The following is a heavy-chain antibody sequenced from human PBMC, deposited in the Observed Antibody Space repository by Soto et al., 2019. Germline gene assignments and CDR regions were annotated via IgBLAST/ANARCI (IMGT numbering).Heavy chain of an antibody. J-gene: IGHJ3*02. CDR2: IYYSGST. Sequence: QVQLQESGPGLVKPSETLSLTCTVSGGSISSYYWSWIRQPPGKGLEWIGYIYYSGSTNYNPSLKSRVTISVDTSKNQFSLKLSSVTAADTAVYYCARRYVDAFDIWGQATMVTVSS. V-gene: IGHV4-59*08. CDR3: ARRYVDAFDI. CDR1: GGSISSYY. D-gene: IGHD5-12*01.